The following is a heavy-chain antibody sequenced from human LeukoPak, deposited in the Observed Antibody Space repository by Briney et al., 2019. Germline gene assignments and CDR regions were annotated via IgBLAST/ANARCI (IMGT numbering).Heavy chain of an antibody. J-gene: IGHJ4*02. CDR2: IKQDGSEK. D-gene: IGHD6-19*01. CDR3: AKGPWLAYPYYFDY. CDR1: GFTFSSRDW. V-gene: IGHV3-7*03. Sequence: GGSLRLSCVASGFTFSSRDWMTWVRQAPGKGLEWVANIKQDGSEKNYVDSVKGRFTISRDNSKNTLYLQMNSLRAEDTAVYYCAKGPWLAYPYYFDYWGQGTLVTVSS.